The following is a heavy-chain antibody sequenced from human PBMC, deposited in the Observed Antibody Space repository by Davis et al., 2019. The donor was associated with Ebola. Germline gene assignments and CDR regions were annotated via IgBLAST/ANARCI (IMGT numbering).Heavy chain of an antibody. V-gene: IGHV4-59*01. CDR3: ARAIWPVAFDI. Sequence: MPSETLSLTCTVSGGSISSDYWSWIRQPPGKGLAWIGYVYYSGNTNYNHSLKSRVTISVDTSKNQFSLKLTSVTAADTAVYYCARAIWPVAFDIWGQGTMVTVSS. CDR2: VYYSGNT. CDR1: GGSISSDY. J-gene: IGHJ3*02. D-gene: IGHD2/OR15-2a*01.